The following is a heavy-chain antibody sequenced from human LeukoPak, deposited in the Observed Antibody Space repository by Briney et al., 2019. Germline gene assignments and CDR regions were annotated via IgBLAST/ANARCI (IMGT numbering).Heavy chain of an antibody. D-gene: IGHD3-10*01. CDR2: ISGSGGST. CDR1: GFTFSSYA. Sequence: GGSLRLSCAASGFTFSSYAMSWVRQAPGKGLEWVSAISGSGGSTYYADSVKGRFTISRDNSKNTLYLQMNSLRAEDTAIYYCTKDDVAMVRGVIINWGQGTLVTVSS. V-gene: IGHV3-23*01. CDR3: TKDDVAMVRGVIIN. J-gene: IGHJ1*01.